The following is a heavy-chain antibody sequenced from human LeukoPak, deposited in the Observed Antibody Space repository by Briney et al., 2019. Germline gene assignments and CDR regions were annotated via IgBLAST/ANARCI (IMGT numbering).Heavy chain of an antibody. Sequence: GESLKISCKSSGYTFTTFWIGWVLQMPEKGLEWMVIIYPGDSDTRYSPSFQGQVTISADKSISTAYLQWSSLKASDTAMYYCARRFSPGTLVVVPAASLHYFDYWGQGTLVTVSS. CDR3: ARRFSPGTLVVVPAASLHYFDY. V-gene: IGHV5-51*01. CDR1: GYTFTTFW. J-gene: IGHJ4*02. D-gene: IGHD2-2*01. CDR2: IYPGDSDT.